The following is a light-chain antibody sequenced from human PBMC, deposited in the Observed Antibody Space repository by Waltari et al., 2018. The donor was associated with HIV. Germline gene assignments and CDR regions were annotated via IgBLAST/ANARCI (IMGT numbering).Light chain of an antibody. Sequence: QSALTQPPSASGSPGQSVTISCTGPISDVDGYAYVSWYQHHPGKARKRVVYEFTKRPSGVPDRFCGSKSDYAASLTVSGHQAEDEADYYCTTYTGSTNLLCDGGSKLTVL. V-gene: IGLV2-8*01. CDR2: EFT. J-gene: IGLJ2*01. CDR1: ISDVDGYAY. CDR3: TTYTGSTNLL.